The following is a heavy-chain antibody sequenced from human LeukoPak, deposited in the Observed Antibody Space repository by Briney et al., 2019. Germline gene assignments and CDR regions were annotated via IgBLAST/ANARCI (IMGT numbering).Heavy chain of an antibody. CDR3: ATPHLLSGDTFDV. J-gene: IGHJ3*01. CDR2: INPYNGAT. Sequence: GASVKVSCKTSGYTFTASYIHWVRQAPGQGLEWMGWINPYNGATIYAQKFQGRVTMTRDTSISTAYMELSRLRSDDTAVYYCATPHLLSGDTFDVWGRGTMITVSS. V-gene: IGHV1-2*02. CDR1: GYTFTASY. D-gene: IGHD2-15*01.